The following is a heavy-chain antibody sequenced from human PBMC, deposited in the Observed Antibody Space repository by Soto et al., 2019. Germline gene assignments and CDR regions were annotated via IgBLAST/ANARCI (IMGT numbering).Heavy chain of an antibody. Sequence: EVQLVESGGGLVQPGGSLRLSCAASGFTFSTYWMSWVRQAPGKGLEWLANIKQDGSEKYYVDSVKGRFTVSRENAKNSLYLQMNSLRAEDTAVYYCARRPGYSSGWFADWGQGTLVTVS. D-gene: IGHD6-19*01. CDR2: IKQDGSEK. CDR1: GFTFSTYW. CDR3: ARRPGYSSGWFAD. J-gene: IGHJ4*02. V-gene: IGHV3-7*01.